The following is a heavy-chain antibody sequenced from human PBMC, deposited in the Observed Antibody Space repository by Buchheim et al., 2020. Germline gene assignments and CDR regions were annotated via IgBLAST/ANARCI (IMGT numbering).Heavy chain of an antibody. V-gene: IGHV3-7*01. CDR2: IKQDGSEK. Sequence: EVQLVESGGGLVRPGGSLRLSCAASGFTFSSYWMSWVRQAPGKGLEWVANIKQDGSEKYYVDSVKGRFTISRDNAKNSLYLQMNSLRAEDTAVYYCARHWDSNIQLYYYYGMDVWGQGTT. CDR3: ARHWDSNIQLYYYYGMDV. J-gene: IGHJ6*01. CDR1: GFTFSSYW. D-gene: IGHD4-11*01.